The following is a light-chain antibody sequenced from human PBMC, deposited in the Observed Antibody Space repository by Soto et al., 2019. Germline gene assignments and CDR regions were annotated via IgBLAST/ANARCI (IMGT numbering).Light chain of an antibody. CDR2: AAS. J-gene: IGKJ3*01. Sequence: DIQMTQAPSSVSASVGDRVTITCRASQDINNRVAWFQQRPGRAPKYLIQAASILQSGFPSRFSATGSETDFTLTIDSLQPEDFATYYCQQRYSTSTFGPGTKVDI. CDR3: QQRYSTST. CDR1: QDINNR. V-gene: IGKV1-12*01.